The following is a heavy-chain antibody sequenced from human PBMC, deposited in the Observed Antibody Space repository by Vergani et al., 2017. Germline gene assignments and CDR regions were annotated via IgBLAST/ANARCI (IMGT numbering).Heavy chain of an antibody. D-gene: IGHD3-10*01. J-gene: IGHJ3*02. CDR3: VRNQVTMLRGSDALDI. CDR2: IRSKAYGQAT. CDR1: GFTFGYYA. Sequence: EVQLVESGGDLVQPGRSLRLSCTASGFTFGYYAMDWFRQAPGQGLEWVGGIRSKAYGQATIYAASVKGRFTTSRDDSKSIAYLKMNNLQTEDTAMYYCVRNQVTMLRGSDALDIWGQGTMVTVSS. V-gene: IGHV3-49*03.